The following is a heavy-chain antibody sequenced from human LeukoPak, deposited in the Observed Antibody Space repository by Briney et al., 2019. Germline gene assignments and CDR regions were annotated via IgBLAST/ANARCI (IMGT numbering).Heavy chain of an antibody. Sequence: GGSLRLSCSASGFTFSNYAMHWVRQAPGKGLEYVSAISSNGGSTYYADSVKGRFTISRDNSKSTLYLQMSSLRVEDTAVFYCVKGIAGGPYYFDYWGQGTLVTVSS. CDR1: GFTFSNYA. V-gene: IGHV3-64D*06. J-gene: IGHJ4*02. D-gene: IGHD6-13*01. CDR3: VKGIAGGPYYFDY. CDR2: ISSNGGST.